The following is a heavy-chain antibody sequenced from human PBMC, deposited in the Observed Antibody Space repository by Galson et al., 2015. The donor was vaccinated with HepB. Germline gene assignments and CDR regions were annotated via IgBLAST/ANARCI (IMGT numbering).Heavy chain of an antibody. CDR1: GFTFSSYG. J-gene: IGHJ4*02. Sequence: SLRLSCAASGFTFSSYGMHWVRQAPGKGLEWVAVISYDGSNKYYADSVKGRFTISRDNSKNTLYLQMNSLRAEDTAVYYCAKDICVGSTSCYHHGDGGVDYWGQGTLVTVSS. V-gene: IGHV3-30*18. D-gene: IGHD2-2*01. CDR2: ISYDGSNK. CDR3: AKDICVGSTSCYHHGDGGVDY.